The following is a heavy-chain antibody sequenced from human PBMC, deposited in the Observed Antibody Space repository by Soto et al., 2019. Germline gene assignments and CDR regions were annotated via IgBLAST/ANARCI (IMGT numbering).Heavy chain of an antibody. J-gene: IGHJ4*02. Sequence: QLQLQESGPGLVKPSETLSLTCTVSGGSISSSSYYWGWIRQPPGKGLEWIGSIYYSGSTYYNPSLKSRVTISVDTSKTQFSLKLSSVTAADTAVYYCARHSGSSLRYFDWLSHDVADVDYWGQGTLVTVSS. CDR3: ARHSGSSLRYFDWLSHDVADVDY. CDR2: IYYSGST. CDR1: GGSISSSSYY. V-gene: IGHV4-39*01. D-gene: IGHD3-9*01.